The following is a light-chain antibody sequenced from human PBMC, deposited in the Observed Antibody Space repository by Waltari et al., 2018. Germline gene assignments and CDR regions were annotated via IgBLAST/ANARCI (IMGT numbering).Light chain of an antibody. CDR2: SNN. CDR1: SSNIESNT. Sequence: QSMLTQPPSASGTPGQRVTISCSGSSSNIESNTVNWYQHLPGTAPKLLIYSNNRRPSGVPDRFSGSKSGTSASLAISGLQSEDEADYYCAAWDDSLNGNVFGSGTKVTVL. CDR3: AAWDDSLNGNV. J-gene: IGLJ6*01. V-gene: IGLV1-44*01.